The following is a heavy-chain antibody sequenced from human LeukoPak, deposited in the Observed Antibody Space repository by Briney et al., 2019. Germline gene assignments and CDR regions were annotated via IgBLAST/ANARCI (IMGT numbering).Heavy chain of an antibody. CDR3: ARAHSSSSTFDL. CDR2: ISSSSSYI. V-gene: IGHV3-21*01. J-gene: IGHJ4*02. Sequence: GGSLRLSCAASGFAFSSYSMNWVRQAPGKGLEWVSSISSSSSYIYYADSVKGRITISRDNAKNSLYLQMNSLRAEDTAVYYCARAHSSSSTFDLWGQGTLVTVSS. CDR1: GFAFSSYS. D-gene: IGHD6-6*01.